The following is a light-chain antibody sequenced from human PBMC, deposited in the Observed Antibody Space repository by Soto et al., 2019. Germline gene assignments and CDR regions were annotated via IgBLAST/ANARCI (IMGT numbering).Light chain of an antibody. J-gene: IGKJ1*01. Sequence: EIVLTQSPVTLSLSPGERATLSCRASQSVSSYLAWYQQKPGQAPRLLIFDASNRATGIPARFSGSGSGTDFTLTISSLEPEDFAVYYCQQRSNWLWTFGQGPKVDIK. CDR1: QSVSSY. CDR2: DAS. CDR3: QQRSNWLWT. V-gene: IGKV3-11*01.